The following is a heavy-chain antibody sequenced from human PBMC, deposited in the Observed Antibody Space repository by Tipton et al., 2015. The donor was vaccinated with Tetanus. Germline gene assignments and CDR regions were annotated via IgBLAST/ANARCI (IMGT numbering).Heavy chain of an antibody. CDR3: VRGRGLGAYSFGFEY. CDR2: IYQTDST. V-gene: IGHV4-30-2*01. J-gene: IGHJ4*02. CDR1: GGLITTGGYS. D-gene: IGHD5-12*01. Sequence: TLSLTCNVSGGLITTGGYSWGWIRQPPGQGLEWLGYIYQTDSTYYNPSVRSRITLSLRRSKNQVSLKLTSVTAADTAVYYCVRGRGLGAYSFGFEYWGQGALVTVSS.